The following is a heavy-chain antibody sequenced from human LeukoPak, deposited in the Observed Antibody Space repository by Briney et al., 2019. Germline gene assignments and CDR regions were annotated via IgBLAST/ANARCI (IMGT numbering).Heavy chain of an antibody. J-gene: IGHJ6*02. Sequence: GASVKVSCKASGYTFTGYYMHWVRQAPGQGLEWMGWINPNSGGTNYAQKFQGRVTMTRDTSISTAYMELSRLRSDDTAVYYCARDYYREYQLLERYSYDYGMDVWGQGTTVTVSS. CDR1: GYTFTGYY. D-gene: IGHD2-2*01. CDR2: INPNSGGT. CDR3: ARDYYREYQLLERYSYDYGMDV. V-gene: IGHV1-2*02.